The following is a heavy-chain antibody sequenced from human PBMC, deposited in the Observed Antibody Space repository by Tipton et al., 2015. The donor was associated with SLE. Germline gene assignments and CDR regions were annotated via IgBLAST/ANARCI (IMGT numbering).Heavy chain of an antibody. Sequence: GLVKPSQTLSLTCTVSGGSISSGGYYWSWIRQHPGKGLEWIGYIYYSGSTYYNPSLKSRVTISVDTSKNQFSLKLSSVTAADTAVYYCARMERAYGSLDYWGQGTLVTVSS. J-gene: IGHJ4*02. D-gene: IGHD3-10*01. CDR2: IYYSGST. V-gene: IGHV4-31*03. CDR3: ARMERAYGSLDY. CDR1: GGSISSGGYY.